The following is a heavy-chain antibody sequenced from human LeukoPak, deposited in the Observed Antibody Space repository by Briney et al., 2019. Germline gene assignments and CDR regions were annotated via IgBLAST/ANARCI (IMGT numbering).Heavy chain of an antibody. D-gene: IGHD3-3*01. V-gene: IGHV4-34*01. J-gene: IGHJ4*02. CDR3: ARVNYDFWSGYYAARQTFDY. Sequence: PSETLSLTCAVYGGSLSYYYWNWIRQPPGKGLEWIGEINHRGRTSFNPSLNSRLTISVDTSKNQISLKLTSVSAADTAVYYCARVNYDFWSGYYAARQTFDYWGQGTLVTVSS. CDR2: INHRGRT. CDR1: GGSLSYYY.